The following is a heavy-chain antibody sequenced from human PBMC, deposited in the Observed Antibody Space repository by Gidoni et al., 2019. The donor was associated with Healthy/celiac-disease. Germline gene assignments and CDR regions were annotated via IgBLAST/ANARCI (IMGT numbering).Heavy chain of an antibody. D-gene: IGHD3-22*01. J-gene: IGHJ4*02. V-gene: IGHV3-23*01. CDR3: AKDPGSYYYDSSGYYV. CDR1: GFTFSSYA. Sequence: EVQLLESGGGLVQPGGSLRLYCAASGFTFSSYAMSWVRQAPGKGLGGVSAISGSGGSTYYADSVKGRFTISRDNSKNTLYLQMNSLRAEDTAVYYCAKDPGSYYYDSSGYYVWGQGTLVTVSS. CDR2: ISGSGGST.